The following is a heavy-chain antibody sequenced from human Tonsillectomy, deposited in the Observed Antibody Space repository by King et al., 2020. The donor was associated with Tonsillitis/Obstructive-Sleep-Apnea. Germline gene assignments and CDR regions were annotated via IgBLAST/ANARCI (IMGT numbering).Heavy chain of an antibody. CDR1: GFTFSNAW. V-gene: IGHV3-15*01. CDR3: TTGQTYYDFWSGYYILDY. J-gene: IGHJ4*02. Sequence: VQLVESGGGLVKPGGSLRLSCAASGFTFSNAWMSWVRQAPGKGLEWVGRIKSKTDGGTTDYAAPVKGRLTISRDDSKNTLYLQMNSLKTEDTAVYYCTTGQTYYDFWSGYYILDYWGQGTLVTVSS. CDR2: IKSKTDGGTT. D-gene: IGHD3-3*01.